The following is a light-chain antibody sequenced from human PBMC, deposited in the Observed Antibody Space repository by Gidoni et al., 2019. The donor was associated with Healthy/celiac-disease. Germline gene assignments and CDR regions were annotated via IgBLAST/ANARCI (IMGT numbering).Light chain of an antibody. V-gene: IGKV1-33*01. Sequence: DIQMTQSPSSLSASVGDRVTITCQASQDISNYLNWYQQNPGKAPKLLIYDASNLETGVPSRFSGSGSGTDFTFNISSLQPEDIATYYCQQYDNLPITFGPGTKVDIK. CDR1: QDISNY. J-gene: IGKJ3*01. CDR3: QQYDNLPIT. CDR2: DAS.